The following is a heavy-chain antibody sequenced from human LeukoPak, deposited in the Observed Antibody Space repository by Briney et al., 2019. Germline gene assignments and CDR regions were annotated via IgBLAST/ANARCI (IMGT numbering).Heavy chain of an antibody. D-gene: IGHD2-2*01. Sequence: PSETLSLTCTVSGDSISSGDHYWSWIRQPPGKGLEWIGYIHYSGSTYYNPSLKSRLIMSVDMSKNQFSLSLNSLTAADSAVYYCARAAADKSSWYFFDYWGQGTLVTVSS. CDR1: GDSISSGDHY. J-gene: IGHJ4*02. CDR3: ARAAADKSSWYFFDY. V-gene: IGHV4-30-4*01. CDR2: IHYSGST.